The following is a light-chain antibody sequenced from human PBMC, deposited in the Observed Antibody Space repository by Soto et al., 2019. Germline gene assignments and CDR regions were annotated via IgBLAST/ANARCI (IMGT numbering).Light chain of an antibody. V-gene: IGKV1-5*01. J-gene: IGKJ1*01. CDR1: QTISNW. CDR2: DAS. Sequence: DIQMTQSPSTLSASVGDRVTITCRASQTISNWLAWYQQKPGKAPKLLIYDASSLESGVPSRFSGSGSGTEFPLTISSLQPDDFATDYCQQYNSYSSMFGQGTKWDIK. CDR3: QQYNSYSSM.